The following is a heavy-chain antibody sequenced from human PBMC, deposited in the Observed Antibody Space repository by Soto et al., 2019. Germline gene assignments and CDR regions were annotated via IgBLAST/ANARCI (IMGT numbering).Heavy chain of an antibody. Sequence: QVQLVQSGAEVKKPGASVKVSCKASGYTFTSYDINWVRQATGQGLEWMGWMNPNSINTIYAQKYQGRIPMTRNTSTSTASMEVSSLGSEHTAVYYCAREVRSGVFATWGQGTMVTVSS. CDR1: GYTFTSYD. CDR2: MNPNSINT. D-gene: IGHD3-10*01. V-gene: IGHV1-8*01. J-gene: IGHJ3*01. CDR3: AREVRSGVFAT.